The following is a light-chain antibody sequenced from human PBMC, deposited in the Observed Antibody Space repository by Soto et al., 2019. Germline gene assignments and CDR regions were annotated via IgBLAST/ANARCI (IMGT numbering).Light chain of an antibody. CDR3: SSYTSTHTLV. V-gene: IGLV2-14*03. CDR2: EVN. Sequence: QSALTQPASVSGSPGQSITVSCTGTRSDVGGYKYVSWYQQHPGKAPKLIIYEVNNRPSGISNRFSGSKSGNTASLTISGLQAEDEADYYCSSYTSTHTLVFGGGTKLTVL. J-gene: IGLJ3*02. CDR1: RSDVGGYKY.